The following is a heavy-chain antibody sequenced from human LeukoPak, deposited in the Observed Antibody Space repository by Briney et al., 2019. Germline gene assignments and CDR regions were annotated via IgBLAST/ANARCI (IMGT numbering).Heavy chain of an antibody. Sequence: PGGSLRLSCAASGFTFSNAWMNWVRQAPGKGLEWVGRIKSKTDGGTTDYAAPVKGRFIISRDDSKNTLFLQMNSLKTEDTAVYYCATIYSNFLLNYWGQGSMVTVSS. CDR1: GFTFSNAW. J-gene: IGHJ4*02. V-gene: IGHV3-15*07. CDR3: ATIYSNFLLNY. D-gene: IGHD4-11*01. CDR2: IKSKTDGGTT.